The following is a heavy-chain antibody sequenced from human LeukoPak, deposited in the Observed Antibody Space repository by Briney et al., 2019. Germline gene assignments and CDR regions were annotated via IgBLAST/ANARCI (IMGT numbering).Heavy chain of an antibody. CDR3: ARVAGSIDY. Sequence: GASVKVSCKASGYTFTNYDINWVRQATGQGLEWMGWMSTSSGNTGYAQKFQGRLTMTRDTSITTVYMELSSLRSDDTAVYYCARVAGSIDYWGQGTLATVSS. CDR1: GYTFTNYD. V-gene: IGHV1-8*01. J-gene: IGHJ4*02. D-gene: IGHD1-26*01. CDR2: MSTSSGNT.